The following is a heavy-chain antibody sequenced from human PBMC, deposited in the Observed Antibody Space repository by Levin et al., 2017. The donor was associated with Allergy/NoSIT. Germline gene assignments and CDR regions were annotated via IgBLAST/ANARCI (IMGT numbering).Heavy chain of an antibody. J-gene: IGHJ3*02. CDR2: ISWNSGSI. Sequence: GGSLRLSCAASGFTFDDYAMHWVRQAPGKGLEWVSGISWNSGSIGYADSVKGRFTISRDNAKNSLYLQMNSLRAEDTALYYCAKGGDYDILTGYYNPYPYAFDIWGQGTMVTVSS. V-gene: IGHV3-9*01. D-gene: IGHD3-9*01. CDR1: GFTFDDYA. CDR3: AKGGDYDILTGYYNPYPYAFDI.